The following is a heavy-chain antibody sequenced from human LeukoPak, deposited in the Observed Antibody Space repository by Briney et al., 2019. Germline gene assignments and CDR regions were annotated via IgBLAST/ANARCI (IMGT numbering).Heavy chain of an antibody. J-gene: IGHJ4*02. V-gene: IGHV4-61*08. CDR3: AREGYSGYDFPE. CDR1: GGSISSGGYS. CDR2: IYYSGST. D-gene: IGHD5-12*01. Sequence: PSETLSLTCAVSGGSISSGGYSWSWIRQPPGKGLEWIGYIYYSGSTNYNPSLKSRVTISVDTSKNQFSLKLSSVTAADTAVYYCAREGYSGYDFPEWGQGTLVTVSS.